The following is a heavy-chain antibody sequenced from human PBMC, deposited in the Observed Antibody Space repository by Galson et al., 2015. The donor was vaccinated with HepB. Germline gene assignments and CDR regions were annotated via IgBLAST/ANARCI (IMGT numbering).Heavy chain of an antibody. CDR1: GYTFTSYG. CDR3: ARAIVVVVAARPSDWFDP. D-gene: IGHD2-15*01. CDR2: ISAYNGNT. V-gene: IGHV1-18*04. Sequence: QSGAEVKKPGASVKVSCKASGYTFTSYGISWVRQAPGQGLEWMGWISAYNGNTNYAQKLQGRVTMTTDTSTSTAYMELRSLRSDDTAVYYCARAIVVVVAARPSDWFDPWGQGTLVTVSS. J-gene: IGHJ5*02.